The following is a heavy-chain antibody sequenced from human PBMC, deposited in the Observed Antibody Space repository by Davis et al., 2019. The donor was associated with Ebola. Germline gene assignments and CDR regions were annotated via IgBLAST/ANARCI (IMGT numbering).Heavy chain of an antibody. CDR3: ARDVSVYYYYGMDV. CDR2: INANTGGT. CDR1: GFALSAYY. J-gene: IGHJ6*04. D-gene: IGHD2-8*01. V-gene: IGHV1-2*06. Sequence: ASVKVSCKASGFALSAYYIHWVRQAPGQGLEWMGRINANTGGTDYAQNFQGRVTMTRDTSISTAYMELSRLRSDDTAVYYCARDVSVYYYYGMDVWGKGTTVTVSS.